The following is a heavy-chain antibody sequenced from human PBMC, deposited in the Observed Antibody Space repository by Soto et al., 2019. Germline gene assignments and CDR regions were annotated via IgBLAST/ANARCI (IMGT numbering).Heavy chain of an antibody. Sequence: EVQLVESGGGLVQPGGSLRLSCAASGFTFSSYWMHWVRQAPGKGLVWVSRINSDGSSTSYADSVKGRFTISRDNAKNTLYLQMNSLRAEDTAVYYGVRMSLVVAAATREDYWGQGTLVTFSS. CDR2: INSDGSST. V-gene: IGHV3-74*01. CDR1: GFTFSSYW. D-gene: IGHD2-15*01. J-gene: IGHJ4*02. CDR3: VRMSLVVAAATREDY.